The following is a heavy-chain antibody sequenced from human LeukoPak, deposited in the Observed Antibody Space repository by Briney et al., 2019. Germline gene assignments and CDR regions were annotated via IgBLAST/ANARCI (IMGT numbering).Heavy chain of an antibody. D-gene: IGHD6-13*01. Sequence: QPGGSLRLSCAASGFSFSGHWMHWARQLPGKGLVWVSRISPTGSTTSYADSVKGRFTVSRDNAKNTLYLQVNNLRAEDTAVYYCARGPSSNWSGLDFWGQGTLLTASS. CDR2: ISPTGSTT. V-gene: IGHV3-74*01. CDR3: ARGPSSNWSGLDF. J-gene: IGHJ4*02. CDR1: GFSFSGHW.